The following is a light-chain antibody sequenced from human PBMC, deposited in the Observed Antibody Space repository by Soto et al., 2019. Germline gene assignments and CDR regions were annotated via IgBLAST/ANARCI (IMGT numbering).Light chain of an antibody. CDR3: QQYYSTIPT. CDR2: WAS. Sequence: DIVLTQSPDSLAVSLGERATINCKSSQSVLYSSNNKNYLAWYQQKPGQPPKLLIYWASTRESGVPDRFSGSGSGTDFTLTISSLQAEDVAVYYCQQYYSTIPTFGQGTKLEIK. J-gene: IGKJ2*01. CDR1: QSVLYSSNNKNY. V-gene: IGKV4-1*01.